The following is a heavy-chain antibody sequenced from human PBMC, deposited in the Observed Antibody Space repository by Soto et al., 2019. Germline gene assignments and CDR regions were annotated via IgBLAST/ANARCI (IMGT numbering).Heavy chain of an antibody. D-gene: IGHD4-17*01. CDR2: ISSSSSYI. V-gene: IGHV3-21*01. Sequence: PGGSLRLSCAASGFTFSSYSMNWVRQAPGKGLEWVSSISSSSSYIYYADSVKGRFTISRDNAKNSLYLQMNSLRAEDTAVYYCARVSYGDYGLSHFDYWGQGTLVTVSS. CDR3: ARVSYGDYGLSHFDY. CDR1: GFTFSSYS. J-gene: IGHJ4*02.